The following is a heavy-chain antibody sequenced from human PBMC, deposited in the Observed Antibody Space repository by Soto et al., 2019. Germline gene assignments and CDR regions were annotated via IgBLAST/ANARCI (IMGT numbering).Heavy chain of an antibody. CDR2: ISSSSSYI. V-gene: IGHV3-21*01. J-gene: IGHJ4*02. D-gene: IGHD6-13*01. CDR3: ARDWEAAS. CDR1: GFSFRRYS. Sequence: GGSLRLCCADSGFSFRRYSMSWGRLAPGKGLEWVSSISSSSSYIYYADSVKGRFTISRENAKNSVYLQMNSLRAEDAGVCYCARDWEAASGGQGSLVTVSS.